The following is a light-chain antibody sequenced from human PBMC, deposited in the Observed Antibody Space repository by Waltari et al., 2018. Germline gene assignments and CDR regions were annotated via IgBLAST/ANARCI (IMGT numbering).Light chain of an antibody. J-gene: IGKJ1*01. CDR1: QSVSSY. V-gene: IGKV3-11*01. CDR2: DAS. CDR3: QQRSNWPGT. Sequence: ETELTQTPATLSLSPGARAMLSCRASQSVSSYLAWYHQKPGQAPRLLIYDASNRATGIPARFSGSGSGTDFTLTISSLEPEDFAVYYCQQRSNWPGTFGQGTKVEIK.